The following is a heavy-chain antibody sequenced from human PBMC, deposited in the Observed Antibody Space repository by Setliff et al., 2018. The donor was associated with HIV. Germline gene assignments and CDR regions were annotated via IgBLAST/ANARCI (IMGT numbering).Heavy chain of an antibody. CDR2: IYTSGIT. Sequence: SETLSLTCTVSGDSISSYYWSWIRQPPGKGLEWIGYIYTSGITDYNPSLKSRVTISVDTSKNQFSLKVNSMTAADTAVYYCARGARLLAAYSDRWDYFYMAVWGKGTTVTVSS. J-gene: IGHJ6*03. CDR3: ARGARLLAAYSDRWDYFYMAV. CDR1: GDSISSYY. V-gene: IGHV4-4*08. D-gene: IGHD1-26*01.